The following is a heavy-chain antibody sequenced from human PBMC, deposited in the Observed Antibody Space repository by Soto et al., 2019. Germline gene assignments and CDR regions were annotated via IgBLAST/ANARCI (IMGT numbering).Heavy chain of an antibody. Sequence: QLQESGPGLVKPSETLSLTCNVSGRSMISYYWSWIRQPAGKGLAWIGRVYTGGNTNYNPSLKSRVTMSVDTSKSQFSLKLASVTAADTAVYYCAREGNDRHFFFDSWGQGTLVTVSS. J-gene: IGHJ4*02. V-gene: IGHV4-4*07. CDR1: GRSMISYY. CDR2: VYTGGNT. CDR3: AREGNDRHFFFDS. D-gene: IGHD3-3*02.